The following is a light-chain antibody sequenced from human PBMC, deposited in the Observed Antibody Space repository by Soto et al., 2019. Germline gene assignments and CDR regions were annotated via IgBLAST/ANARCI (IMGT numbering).Light chain of an antibody. CDR3: QQYGSSPGT. J-gene: IGKJ1*01. CDR2: DTS. V-gene: IGKV3-20*01. Sequence: EILLTQSPAIVPLSPGERATLSCRASQSVNNFFAWYQQKPGQAPSLLIYDTSTRATGVPDRFSGSGSGTDFALTISRVEPEDFAIYFCQQYGSSPGTFGQGTKVDIK. CDR1: QSVNNF.